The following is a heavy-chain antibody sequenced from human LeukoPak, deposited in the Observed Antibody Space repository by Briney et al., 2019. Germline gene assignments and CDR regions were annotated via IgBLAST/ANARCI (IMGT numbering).Heavy chain of an antibody. CDR1: GDSVSSNSAA. J-gene: IGHJ4*02. Sequence: RSQTLSLTCAISGDSVSSNSAAWNWIRQSPSRGLEWLGRTYYRSKWYNDYAVSVNSRITINPDASKNQFSLQLNSVTPEDTAVYYCARGRPYSGSYYTFDYWGQGTTVTVSS. CDR3: ARGRPYSGSYYTFDY. D-gene: IGHD1-26*01. V-gene: IGHV6-1*01. CDR2: TYYRSKWYN.